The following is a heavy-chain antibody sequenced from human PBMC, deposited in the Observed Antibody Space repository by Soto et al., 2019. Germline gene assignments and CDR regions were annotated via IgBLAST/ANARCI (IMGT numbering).Heavy chain of an antibody. J-gene: IGHJ4*02. Sequence: EVQLLESGGGLVQPGGSLRLSCAASGFTFSNYAMSWVRQAPGKGLEWVSSISGSGRSVYDADSVKGRFTISRDNSKNTLYLQMNSLRAEDTAVYYCAKGGLYLSGSWLEAYWGQGTLVTVSS. D-gene: IGHD6-25*01. CDR2: ISGSGRSV. CDR1: GFTFSNYA. V-gene: IGHV3-23*01. CDR3: AKGGLYLSGSWLEAY.